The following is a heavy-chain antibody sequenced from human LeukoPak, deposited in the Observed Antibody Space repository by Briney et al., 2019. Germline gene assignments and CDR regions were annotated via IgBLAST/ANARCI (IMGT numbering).Heavy chain of an antibody. J-gene: IGHJ4*02. D-gene: IGHD6-6*01. CDR3: AKASSIAAPYFDY. CDR1: GDSVNDGAYY. Sequence: SQTLSLTCSVSGDSVNDGAYYWSWIRQPPGKGLEWIGHIYHAGNTFYNPSLTSRVSIFVDTSSNQFSLKLTSVTAADTAVYYCAKASSIAAPYFDYWGQGTLVTVSS. V-gene: IGHV4-30-2*01. CDR2: IYHAGNT.